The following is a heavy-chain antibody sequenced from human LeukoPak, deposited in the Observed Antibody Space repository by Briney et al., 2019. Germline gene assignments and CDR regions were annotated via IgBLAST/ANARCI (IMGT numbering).Heavy chain of an antibody. D-gene: IGHD1-7*01. J-gene: IGHJ6*02. V-gene: IGHV1-24*01. CDR3: ATEGTTVWARDYYYGMDV. CDR1: GYTLTELS. CDR2: FDPEDGET. Sequence: ASVKVSCKVSGYTLTELSMHWVRQAPGKGLEWMGGFDPEDGETIYAQKFQGRVTMTEDTSTDTAYMELSSLRSEDTAVYYCATEGTTVWARDYYYGMDVWGQGTTVTVSS.